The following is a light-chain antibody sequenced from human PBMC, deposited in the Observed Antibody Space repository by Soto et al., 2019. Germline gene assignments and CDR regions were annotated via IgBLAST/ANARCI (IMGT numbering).Light chain of an antibody. V-gene: IGLV3-9*01. Sequence: SYELTQPLSVSVALGQTATISCGGDYIGSKNVHWYQQRPGQAPLLLVFRNIYRPSGIPERFSGSNSGNTATLTITRAQAGDDADYFCQVWDSNNVIFGGGTKLTVL. CDR1: YIGSKN. CDR3: QVWDSNNVI. J-gene: IGLJ2*01. CDR2: RNI.